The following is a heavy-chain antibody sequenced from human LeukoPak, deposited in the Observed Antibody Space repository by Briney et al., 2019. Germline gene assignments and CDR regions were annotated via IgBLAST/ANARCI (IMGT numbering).Heavy chain of an antibody. CDR1: GFTFSNYA. CDR2: ISGSGGST. CDR3: AKDGPNNWNYEIRY. J-gene: IGHJ4*02. Sequence: GGSLRLSCAASGFTFSNYAMNWVRQAPGKGLEWVSAISGSGGSTYYADSVKGRFTISRDNSKNTLYLQMNSLRAEDTAVYYCAKDGPNNWNYEIRYWGQGTLVTVSS. D-gene: IGHD1-7*01. V-gene: IGHV3-23*01.